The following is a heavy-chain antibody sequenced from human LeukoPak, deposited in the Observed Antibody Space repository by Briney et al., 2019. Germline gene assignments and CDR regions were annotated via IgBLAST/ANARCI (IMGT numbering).Heavy chain of an antibody. CDR2: IDPMDSHT. D-gene: IGHD3-16*01. J-gene: IGHJ4*02. CDR3: ARHPPRAAYRDY. CDR1: GYSFGIYS. V-gene: IGHV5-10-1*01. Sequence: PGESLRFCGQGSGYSFGIYSGSGVGRLPGKDRDGMGMIDPMDSHTNYNPSFQGHVTISADKSIATAYLQWSSLKASDTAMYYCARHPPRAAYRDYWGQGTLVTVSS.